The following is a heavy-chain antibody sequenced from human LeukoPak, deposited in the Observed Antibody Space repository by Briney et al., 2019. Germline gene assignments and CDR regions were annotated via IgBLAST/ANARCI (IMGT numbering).Heavy chain of an antibody. CDR2: IKSKIDGGAA. CDR3: TREWYGELPY. Sequence: PGGSLRLSCAASGLTFSGAWMSWVRQAPGKGLEWVGRIKSKIDGGAAEYAAPVQGRFIISRDDSSDMLHLQMNTLKTEDTAVYYCTREWYGELPYWGQGTLVTVSS. V-gene: IGHV3-15*01. J-gene: IGHJ4*02. D-gene: IGHD3-10*01. CDR1: GLTFSGAW.